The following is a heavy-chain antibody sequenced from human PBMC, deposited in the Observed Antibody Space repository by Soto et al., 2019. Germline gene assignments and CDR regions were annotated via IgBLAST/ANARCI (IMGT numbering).Heavy chain of an antibody. D-gene: IGHD2-2*01. V-gene: IGHV3-33*01. J-gene: IGHJ4*02. Sequence: PGGSLRLSCAASGFTFSSYGMHWVRQAPGKGLEWVAFIWYDGSNKYYADSVKGRFTFSRYNSKNTLYLQMNSLRAEDTAVYYCARDRGDIVVVPAAMDYWGQGTLVTVSS. CDR2: IWYDGSNK. CDR1: GFTFSSYG. CDR3: ARDRGDIVVVPAAMDY.